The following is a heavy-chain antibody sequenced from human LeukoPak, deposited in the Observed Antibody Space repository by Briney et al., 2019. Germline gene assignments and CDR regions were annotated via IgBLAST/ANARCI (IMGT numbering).Heavy chain of an antibody. Sequence: GGSLRLSCAASGFTFSSYGMHWVRQAPGKGLEWVAFIRYDGSNKYYADSVKGRFTISRDNSKNTLYLQMNSLRAEDTAVYYCAKDGRYSSSWYPGYFQHWGQGTLVTVSS. CDR1: GFTFSSYG. D-gene: IGHD6-13*01. CDR2: IRYDGSNK. J-gene: IGHJ1*01. CDR3: AKDGRYSSSWYPGYFQH. V-gene: IGHV3-30*02.